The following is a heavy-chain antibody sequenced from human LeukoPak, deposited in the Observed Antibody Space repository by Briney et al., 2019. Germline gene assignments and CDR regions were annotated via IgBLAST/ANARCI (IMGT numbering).Heavy chain of an antibody. V-gene: IGHV4-59*01. D-gene: IGHD6-19*01. CDR2: IYYTGSI. CDR3: ARGPYSSVWTGFDY. J-gene: IGHJ4*02. Sequence: SETLSLTCTVSGGSISNYYWSWIRQPPGKGLEWIGYIYYTGSINYKSSLKSRVTISVDTSKNQFSLKLSSVTAADTAVYYCARGPYSSVWTGFDYWGQGTLVTVSS. CDR1: GGSISNYY.